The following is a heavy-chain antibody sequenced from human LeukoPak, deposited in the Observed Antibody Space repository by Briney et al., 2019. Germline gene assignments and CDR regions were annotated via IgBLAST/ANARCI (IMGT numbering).Heavy chain of an antibody. V-gene: IGHV4-59*01. Sequence: SETLSLTCTVSGGSISSYYWSWIRQPPGKGLEWIGYIYYSGSTNYNPSLKSRVTISVDTSKNQFSLKPSSVTAADTAVYYCAGNYYDSSGYYYPVDYWGQGTLVTVSS. D-gene: IGHD3-22*01. J-gene: IGHJ4*02. CDR2: IYYSGST. CDR1: GGSISSYY. CDR3: AGNYYDSSGYYYPVDY.